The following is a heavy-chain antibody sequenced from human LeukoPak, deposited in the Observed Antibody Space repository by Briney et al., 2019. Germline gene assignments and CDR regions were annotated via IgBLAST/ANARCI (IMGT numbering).Heavy chain of an antibody. CDR3: ARDGMTTVVNAGYYFDY. D-gene: IGHD4-23*01. V-gene: IGHV1-18*01. CDR2: ISAYNGNT. CDR1: GYTFTSYG. J-gene: IGHJ4*02. Sequence: GASVKVPCKASGYTFTSYGISWVRQAPGQGLAWMGWISAYNGNTNYAQKLQGRVTMTTDTSTSTAYMELRSLRSDDTAVYYCARDGMTTVVNAGYYFDYWGQGTLVTVSS.